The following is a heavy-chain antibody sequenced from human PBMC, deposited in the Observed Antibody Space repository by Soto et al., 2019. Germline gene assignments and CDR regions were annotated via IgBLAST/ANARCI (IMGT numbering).Heavy chain of an antibody. D-gene: IGHD2-2*01. CDR3: AKGRGYCSSTSCYVGSDY. CDR2: ISGSGGST. V-gene: IGHV3-23*01. J-gene: IGHJ4*02. Sequence: KGLEWVSAISGSGGSTYYADSVKGRFTISRDNSKNTLYLQMNSLRAEDTAVYYCAKGRGYCSSTSCYVGSDYWGQGTLVTVYS.